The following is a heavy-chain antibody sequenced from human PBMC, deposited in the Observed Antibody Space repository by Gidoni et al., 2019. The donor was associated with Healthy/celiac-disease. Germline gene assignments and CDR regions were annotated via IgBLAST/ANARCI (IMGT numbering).Heavy chain of an antibody. CDR3: ARSYCGGDCYSNFDY. CDR1: GFPFSSYW. V-gene: IGHV3-74*01. J-gene: IGHJ4*02. CDR2: INSDGSST. Sequence: EVQLVEPGGGLVQPGGALRLSCAASGFPFSSYWMHWVRQAPGKGLVWVSRINSDGSSTSYADSVKGRFTISRDNAKNTLYLQMNSLRAEDTAVYYCARSYCGGDCYSNFDYWGQGTLVTVSS. D-gene: IGHD2-21*02.